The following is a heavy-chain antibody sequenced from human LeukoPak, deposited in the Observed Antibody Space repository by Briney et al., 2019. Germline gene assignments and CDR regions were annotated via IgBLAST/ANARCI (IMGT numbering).Heavy chain of an antibody. CDR3: ASRYYYDSSGYHW. CDR2: INPNSGGT. Sequence: ASVKVSCKASGYTFTGYYMHWVRQAPGQGLEWMGWINPNSGGTNYAQKFQGRVTMTRDTSISTAYMELSRLRSDDTAAYYCASRYYYDSSGYHWWGQGTLVTVSS. D-gene: IGHD3-22*01. J-gene: IGHJ4*02. V-gene: IGHV1-2*02. CDR1: GYTFTGYY.